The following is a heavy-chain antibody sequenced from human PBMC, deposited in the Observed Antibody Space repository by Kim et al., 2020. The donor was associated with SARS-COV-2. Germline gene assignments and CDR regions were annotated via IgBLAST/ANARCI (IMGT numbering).Heavy chain of an antibody. Sequence: ASVKVSCKASGYTFTSYGISWVRQAPGQGLEWMGWISAYNGNTNYAQKLQGRVTMTTDTSTSTAYMELRSLRSDDTAVYYCARDTGLFCSGGSCSYGMDVWGQGTTVTVSS. J-gene: IGHJ6*02. CDR1: GYTFTSYG. D-gene: IGHD2-15*01. V-gene: IGHV1-18*01. CDR3: ARDTGLFCSGGSCSYGMDV. CDR2: ISAYNGNT.